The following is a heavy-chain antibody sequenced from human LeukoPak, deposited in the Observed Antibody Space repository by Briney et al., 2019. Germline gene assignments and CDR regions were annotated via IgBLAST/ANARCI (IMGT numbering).Heavy chain of an antibody. J-gene: IGHJ5*02. Sequence: LGGSLRLSCAASGFTFSSYAMHWVRQAPGKGLEYVSAISSNGGSTYYANSVKGRFTISRDNSKNTLYLQMGSLSAEDMAVYYCARDALPPAGLGEDWFDPRGQGTLVTVSS. CDR2: ISSNGGST. CDR1: GFTFSSYA. CDR3: ARDALPPAGLGEDWFDP. V-gene: IGHV3-64*01. D-gene: IGHD2-21*01.